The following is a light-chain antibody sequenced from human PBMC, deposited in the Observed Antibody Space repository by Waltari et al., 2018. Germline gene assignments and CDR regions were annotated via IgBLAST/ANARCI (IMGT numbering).Light chain of an antibody. CDR3: NSYAGSNSVL. J-gene: IGLJ2*01. Sequence: VMTQSPLSLPVTLGQPASISCTGTSSDVGGYNCVSWYQQHPGKAPKLMIYDVSKRPSGVPDRFSGSKSGNTAYLTVSGLQAEDEADYYCNSYAGSNSVLFGAGTKLTVL. V-gene: IGLV2-8*01. CDR1: SSDVGGYNC. CDR2: DVS.